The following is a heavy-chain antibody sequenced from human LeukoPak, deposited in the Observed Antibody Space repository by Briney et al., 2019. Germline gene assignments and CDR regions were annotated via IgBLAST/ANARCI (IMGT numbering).Heavy chain of an antibody. Sequence: ASVKVSCKASGYTFTSYDINWVRQATGQGLERMGWMNPNSGNTGYAQKFQGRVTITRNTSISTAYMELSSLRSEDTAVYYCARLRVSGSYYWFDPWGQGTLVTVSS. CDR2: MNPNSGNT. D-gene: IGHD1-26*01. V-gene: IGHV1-8*03. CDR3: ARLRVSGSYYWFDP. J-gene: IGHJ5*02. CDR1: GYTFTSYD.